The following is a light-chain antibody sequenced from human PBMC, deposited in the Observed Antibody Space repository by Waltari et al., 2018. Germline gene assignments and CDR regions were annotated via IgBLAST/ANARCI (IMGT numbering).Light chain of an antibody. CDR2: AAS. CDR1: QDIATD. J-gene: IGKJ4*01. Sequence: IQMTQSPSSLSASVGDRVTITCRASQDIATDLGWYQQKPGKAPKLLIHAASTLESGVPSRFSGSGSGTEFSLTISSLQPEDFATYHCQQLQSYPLTFGGGTKVEIK. CDR3: QQLQSYPLT. V-gene: IGKV1-17*01.